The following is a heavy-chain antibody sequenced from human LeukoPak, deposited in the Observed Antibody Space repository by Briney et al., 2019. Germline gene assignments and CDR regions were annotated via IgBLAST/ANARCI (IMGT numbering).Heavy chain of an antibody. CDR1: GGSISSYY. V-gene: IGHV4-59*08. J-gene: IGHJ3*02. D-gene: IGHD2-21*01. CDR3: ARTQVVVVANGAFDI. CDR2: IYYSGST. Sequence: SETLSLTCTVSGGSISSYYWSWIRQPPGKGLEWIGYIYYSGSTNYNPSLKSRVTISVDTSKNQFSLKLSSVTAADTAVYYCARTQVVVVANGAFDIWGQGTMVTVSS.